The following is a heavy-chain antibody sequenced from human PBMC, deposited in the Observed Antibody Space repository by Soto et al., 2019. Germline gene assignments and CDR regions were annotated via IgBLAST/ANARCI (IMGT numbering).Heavy chain of an antibody. V-gene: IGHV3-7*01. CDR1: GFTFSSYW. CDR3: ARDDSSSWAYYYYYMDV. Sequence: GGSLRLSCAASGFTFSSYWMSWVRQAPGKGLEWVANIKQDGSEKYYVDSVKGRFTISRDNAKNSLYLQMNSLRAEDTAVYYCARDDSSSWAYYYYYMDVWGKGTTVTVSS. D-gene: IGHD6-13*01. CDR2: IKQDGSEK. J-gene: IGHJ6*03.